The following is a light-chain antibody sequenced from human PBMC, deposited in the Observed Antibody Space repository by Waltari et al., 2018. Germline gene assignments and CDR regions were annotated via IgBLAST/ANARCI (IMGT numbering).Light chain of an antibody. Sequence: SYELTQPPSVSVSPGQTATITCSADQLGDKFVAWYQQKSGQSPVLVIYQDMKRPSGLPERFSGSNAGNTATLTISGTKVDDEADFYCQAWDTTIVVFGGGTKLTVL. CDR3: QAWDTTIVV. CDR1: QLGDKF. J-gene: IGLJ2*01. V-gene: IGLV3-1*01. CDR2: QDM.